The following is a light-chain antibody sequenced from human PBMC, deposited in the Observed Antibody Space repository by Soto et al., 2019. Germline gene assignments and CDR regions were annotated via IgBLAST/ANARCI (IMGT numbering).Light chain of an antibody. J-gene: IGLJ2*01. CDR3: SSYTSSSTVV. CDR2: DVS. Sequence: QSALTQPASVSGSHGQSITISCTGTSSDVGGYNYVSWYQQHPGKAPKLMIYDVSNRPSGVSNRFSGSKSGNTASLTISGLQAEDEADYYCSSYTSSSTVVFGGGTPLTVL. V-gene: IGLV2-14*01. CDR1: SSDVGGYNY.